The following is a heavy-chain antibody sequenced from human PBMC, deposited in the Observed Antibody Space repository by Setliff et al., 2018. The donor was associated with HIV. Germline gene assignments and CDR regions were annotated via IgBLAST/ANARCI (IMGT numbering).Heavy chain of an antibody. J-gene: IGHJ3*02. CDR1: GGTFSNYA. Sequence: SVKVSCKASGGTFSNYAFSWARQAPGQGLEWMGGLIPIVGITKSTQKFRDRVTFTADESTKTAQMELSGLTFEDTAVYYCAKGPNFEDAFDIWGQGTVVTVSS. CDR3: AKGPNFEDAFDI. D-gene: IGHD2-8*01. CDR2: LIPIVGIT. V-gene: IGHV1-69*10.